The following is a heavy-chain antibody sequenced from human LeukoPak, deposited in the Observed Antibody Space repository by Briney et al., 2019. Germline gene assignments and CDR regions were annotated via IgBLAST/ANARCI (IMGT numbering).Heavy chain of an antibody. CDR2: IYHRGNT. Sequence: SETLSLTCTVSGYSIRNSYSWGWIRQSPGKGLEWVGTIYHRGNTYYNPSLQSRVTVSIDTSKNQFSLKLSSVTAADTAVYYCARALSAAAGLIWFDPWGQGTLVTVSS. J-gene: IGHJ5*02. CDR1: GYSIRNSYS. V-gene: IGHV4-38-2*02. CDR3: ARALSAAAGLIWFDP. D-gene: IGHD6-13*01.